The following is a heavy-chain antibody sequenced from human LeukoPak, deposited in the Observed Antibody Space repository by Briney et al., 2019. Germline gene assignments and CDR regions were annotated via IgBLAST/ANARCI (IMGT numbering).Heavy chain of an antibody. Sequence: ASVKVSCKASGYTFTGYYMHWVRQAPGQGLEWMGWINPNSGGTNYAQKFQGRVTMTRDTSISTAYMELSRLRSDDTAVYYCAXEXXVVPAAIGENWFDPWGQGTLVTVSS. J-gene: IGHJ5*02. D-gene: IGHD2-2*01. V-gene: IGHV1-2*02. CDR2: INPNSGGT. CDR1: GYTFTGYY. CDR3: AXEXXVVPAAIGENWFDP.